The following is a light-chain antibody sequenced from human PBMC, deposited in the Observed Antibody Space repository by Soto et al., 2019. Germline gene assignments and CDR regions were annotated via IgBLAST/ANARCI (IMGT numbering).Light chain of an antibody. J-gene: IGLJ1*01. CDR1: SSDVGGYNY. CDR3: SSYAGSNNFV. V-gene: IGLV2-8*01. CDR2: EVS. Sequence: LAQPPSASGSHGQSVTISCTGTSSDVGGYNYVSWYQQHPGKAPKLMIYEVSKRPSGVPDRFSGSKSGNTASLTVSGLQAEDEADYYCSSYAGSNNFVFGTGTKVTVL.